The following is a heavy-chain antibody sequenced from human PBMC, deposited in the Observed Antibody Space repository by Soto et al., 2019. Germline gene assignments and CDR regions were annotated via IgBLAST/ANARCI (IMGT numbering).Heavy chain of an antibody. Sequence: GGSLRLSCAASGFSFGSYALSWVRQAPGKGLEWVSTISGSDGKTFYADSVKGRFAISRDTSQSTLYLQMNSLRADDTAMYYCARWSYLDYWGQGTRVTVSS. D-gene: IGHD3-3*01. J-gene: IGHJ4*02. CDR2: ISGSDGKT. CDR1: GFSFGSYA. V-gene: IGHV3-23*01. CDR3: ARWSYLDY.